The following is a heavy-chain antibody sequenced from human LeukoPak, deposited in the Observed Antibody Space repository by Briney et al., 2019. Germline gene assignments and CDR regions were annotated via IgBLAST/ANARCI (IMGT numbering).Heavy chain of an antibody. V-gene: IGHV4-34*01. CDR3: ARQLYGSDY. CDR1: GVSFSTYY. CDR2: VNHSGYT. Sequence: SETLSLTCDVSGVSFSTYYWSWIRQSPEKGLEWIGEVNHSGYTNLNPSLKSRVTISVDTSKNQFSLKLSSVTAADKAVYYCARQLYGSDYWGQGTLVTVSS. J-gene: IGHJ4*02. D-gene: IGHD4-17*01.